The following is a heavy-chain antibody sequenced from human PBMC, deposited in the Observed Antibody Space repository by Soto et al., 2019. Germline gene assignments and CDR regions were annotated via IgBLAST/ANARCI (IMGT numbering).Heavy chain of an antibody. V-gene: IGHV4-39*01. CDR1: GGSISSSSYT. CDR3: ARHQSHSSSYVDP. D-gene: IGHD6-13*01. CDR2: IYSSGST. J-gene: IGHJ5*02. Sequence: SETLSLTCTVSGGSISSSSYTWGWIRQPPGKGLEWIGSIYSSGSTYYNPSLKSRVTISVDTSKNQFSLKLSSVTAADTAVYYCARHQSHSSSYVDPWGQGTLVTVSS.